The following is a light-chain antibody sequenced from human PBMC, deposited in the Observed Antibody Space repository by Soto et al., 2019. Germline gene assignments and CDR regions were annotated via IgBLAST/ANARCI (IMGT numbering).Light chain of an antibody. CDR1: QSVSSN. CDR3: QQYNNWPRGT. CDR2: GAS. V-gene: IGKV3-15*01. J-gene: IGKJ1*01. Sequence: EIVMTQSPATLSVSPGERATLSCRASQSVSSNLAWYQQKPGQAPRLLIYGASTRATGITDRFSGSGSGPEFTLTISSLQSEDFAVYYCQQYNNWPRGTFGQGTKVEIK.